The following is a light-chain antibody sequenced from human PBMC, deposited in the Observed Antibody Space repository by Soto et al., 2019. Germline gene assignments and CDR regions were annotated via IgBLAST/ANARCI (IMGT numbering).Light chain of an antibody. CDR2: GAT. Sequence: ETLMTQSPATLSVSPCERVTLSSKASQSVSGNLARYQQKPGQPPRLLIFGATTRAPGIHDRFSGSGSATDFTLTINNLESGDSAVYYCQQYNDWPETFGRGTKVDTK. CDR3: QQYNDWPET. J-gene: IGKJ1*01. CDR1: QSVSGN. V-gene: IGKV3-15*01.